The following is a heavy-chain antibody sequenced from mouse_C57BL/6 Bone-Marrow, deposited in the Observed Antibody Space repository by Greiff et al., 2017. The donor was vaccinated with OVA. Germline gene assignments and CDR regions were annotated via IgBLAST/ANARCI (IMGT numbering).Heavy chain of an antibody. CDR2: IDPETGST. D-gene: IGHD2-5*01. CDR1: GYTFTDYE. Sequence: VQLQESGAELVRPGASVTLSCKASGYTFTDYEMHWVKQTPVHGLEWIADIDPETGSTAYNQKFKGKAILTADKSSSTAYMELRSLTSDDSAVYYCTRGYSSYYAMDYWGQGTSVTVSS. V-gene: IGHV1-15*01. CDR3: TRGYSSYYAMDY. J-gene: IGHJ4*01.